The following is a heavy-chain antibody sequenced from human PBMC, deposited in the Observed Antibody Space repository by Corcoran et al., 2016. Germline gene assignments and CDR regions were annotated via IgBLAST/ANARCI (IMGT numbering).Heavy chain of an antibody. CDR1: GFTFSSYS. CDR3: ARAVVTDYYYYGMDV. D-gene: IGHD2-21*02. Sequence: EVQLVESGGGLVQPGGSLRLSCAASGFTFSSYSMNWVRQAPGKGLEWVSYISSSSSTIYYADSVKGRFTISRDNAKNSLYLQMNSLRAEDTAVYYWARAVVTDYYYYGMDVWGQGTTVTVSS. CDR2: ISSSSSTI. J-gene: IGHJ6*02. V-gene: IGHV3-48*04.